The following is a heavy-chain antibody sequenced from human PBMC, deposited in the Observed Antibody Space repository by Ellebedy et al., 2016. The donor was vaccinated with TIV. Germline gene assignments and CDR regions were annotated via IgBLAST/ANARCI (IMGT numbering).Heavy chain of an antibody. V-gene: IGHV1-46*01. CDR3: AREGFEN. Sequence: ASVKVSCKASGYTFTSYYMHWVRQAPGQGLEWLGIINPSVGSTSYAQKFQGRVTMTRDTSTSTAYMELRNLRFDDTALYYCAREGFENWGQGTTVTVSS. J-gene: IGHJ6*02. CDR2: INPSVGST. D-gene: IGHD3-9*01. CDR1: GYTFTSYY.